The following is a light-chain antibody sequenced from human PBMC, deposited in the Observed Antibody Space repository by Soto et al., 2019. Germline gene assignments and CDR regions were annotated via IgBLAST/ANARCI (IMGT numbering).Light chain of an antibody. Sequence: DIQMTQSTSTLSGSVGDRVTITWRASQTISSWLAWYQQKPGKAPKLLIYKASTLKSGVPSRFSGSSYGTEFTLTISSLQTDDFATYYCQHYNSYSEAFGQGTKVDI. CDR2: KAS. V-gene: IGKV1-5*03. CDR3: QHYNSYSEA. J-gene: IGKJ1*01. CDR1: QTISSW.